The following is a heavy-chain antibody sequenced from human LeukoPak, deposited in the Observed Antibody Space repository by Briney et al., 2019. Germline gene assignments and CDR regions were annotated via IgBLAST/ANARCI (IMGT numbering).Heavy chain of an antibody. CDR3: ASGDDSSGYYPRKDLTRLDY. CDR2: INPNSGGT. J-gene: IGHJ4*02. Sequence: ASVKASCKASGYTFTGYYMHWVRQAPGQGLEWMGWINPNSGGTNYAQKFQGRVTMTRDTSISTAYMELSRLRSDDTAVYYCASGDDSSGYYPRKDLTRLDYWGQGTLVTVSS. V-gene: IGHV1-2*02. D-gene: IGHD3-22*01. CDR1: GYTFTGYY.